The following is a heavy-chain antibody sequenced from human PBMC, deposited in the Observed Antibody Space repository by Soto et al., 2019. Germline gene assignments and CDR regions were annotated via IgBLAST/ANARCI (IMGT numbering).Heavy chain of an antibody. D-gene: IGHD6-19*01. CDR1: GYTFTGYY. CDR2: INLNSGAT. V-gene: IGHV1-2*04. CDR3: ATSRTGIVVAKETEYYFDY. J-gene: IGHJ4*02. Sequence: GASVNVSCKSSGYTFTGYYIHWGRQAPGQGLECMGWINLNSGATNYVQNFQGWVTMTRDTSISTAYMEPSRLTSDDTAVYYCATSRTGIVVAKETEYYFDYWGQGTLVTVSS.